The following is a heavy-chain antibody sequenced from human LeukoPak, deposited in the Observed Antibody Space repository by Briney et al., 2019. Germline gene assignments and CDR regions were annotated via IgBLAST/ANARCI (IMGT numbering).Heavy chain of an antibody. D-gene: IGHD3-3*01. CDR1: GYRFSNYG. CDR3: ARDFGEWLLSPNWFDP. J-gene: IGHJ5*02. Sequence: ASVKVSCKASGYRFSNYGINWMRQAPGQGLEWMGWISDYNGNTNYAQKFQGRVIMTTDTSTSTAYMELRSLRSVDTAVYYCARDFGEWLLSPNWFDPWGQGTLVTVSS. V-gene: IGHV1-18*01. CDR2: ISDYNGNT.